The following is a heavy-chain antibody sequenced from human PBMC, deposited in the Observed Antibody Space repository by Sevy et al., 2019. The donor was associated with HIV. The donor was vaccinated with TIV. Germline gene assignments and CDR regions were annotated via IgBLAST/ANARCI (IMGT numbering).Heavy chain of an antibody. CDR2: ISYDARKK. J-gene: IGHJ4*02. V-gene: IGHV3-30*01. CDR3: ARLVRYCSGGRCSIIDF. Sequence: GGSLRLSCAASGFGLSNHAMIWVRQAPGKGLEWVAGISYDARKKYYADSVRGRFTISRDDSKNTLYLQRNSLTTEDTAVYYCARLVRYCSGGRCSIIDFWGQGTLVTVSS. D-gene: IGHD2-15*01. CDR1: GFGLSNHA.